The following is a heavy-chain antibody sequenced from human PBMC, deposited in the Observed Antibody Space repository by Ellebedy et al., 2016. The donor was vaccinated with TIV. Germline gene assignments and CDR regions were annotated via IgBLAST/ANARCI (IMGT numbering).Heavy chain of an antibody. CDR3: ARDPHGSGYPFPEHDGMDV. Sequence: ASVKVSXXASGYTFTGYYMHWVRQAPGQGLEWMGWINPNSGGTNYAQKFQGWVTMTRDTSISTAYMELSRLRSEDTAVYYCARDPHGSGYPFPEHDGMDVWGQGTTVTVSS. J-gene: IGHJ6*02. CDR2: INPNSGGT. V-gene: IGHV1-2*04. CDR1: GYTFTGYY. D-gene: IGHD3-22*01.